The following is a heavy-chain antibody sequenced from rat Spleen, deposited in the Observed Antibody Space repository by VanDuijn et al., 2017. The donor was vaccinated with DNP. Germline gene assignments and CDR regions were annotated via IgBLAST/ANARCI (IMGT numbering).Heavy chain of an antibody. Sequence: QVQLKESGPGLVQPSQTLSLTCTVAGFSLTSYNVHWVRPPPGKGLEWMGVIWKHGATRYNSALKSRLIFSKATSKSQVFLQLNSLQTEDTATYYCARDLIIRDTTSAMDAWGQGTSVTVSS. CDR1: GFSLTSYN. CDR3: ARDLIIRDTTSAMDA. J-gene: IGHJ4*01. D-gene: IGHD4-3*01. CDR2: IWKHGAT. V-gene: IGHV2-41*01.